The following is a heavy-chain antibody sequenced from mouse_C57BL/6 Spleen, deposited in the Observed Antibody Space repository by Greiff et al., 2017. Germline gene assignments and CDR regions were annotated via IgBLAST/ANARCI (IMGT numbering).Heavy chain of an antibody. CDR2: IYPGDGDT. J-gene: IGHJ2*01. D-gene: IGHD1-1*01. V-gene: IGHV1-80*01. CDR3: ARGEVLRSFDY. CDR1: GYAFSSYW. Sequence: QVHVKQSGAELVKPGASVKISCKASGYAFSSYWMNWVKQRPGQGLEWIGQIYPGDGDTNYNGKFKGKATLTADKSSSTAYMQLSSLTSEDSAVYFCARGEVLRSFDYWGQGTTLTVSS.